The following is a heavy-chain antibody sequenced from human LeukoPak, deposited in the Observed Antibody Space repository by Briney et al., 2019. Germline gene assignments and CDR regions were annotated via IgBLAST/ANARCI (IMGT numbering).Heavy chain of an antibody. CDR3: ARGQRTPPDYFDY. Sequence: PGGSLRLSCAISGFTFTNYAIHWVRQAPGKGLEYVSAVSDNGGTTYYANSVKGRFTISRDNSKNTVYLQMGSLRPEDMGVYYCARGQRTPPDYFDYWGQGTLVTVSS. CDR1: GFTFTNYA. D-gene: IGHD1-1*01. J-gene: IGHJ4*02. CDR2: VSDNGGTT. V-gene: IGHV3-64*01.